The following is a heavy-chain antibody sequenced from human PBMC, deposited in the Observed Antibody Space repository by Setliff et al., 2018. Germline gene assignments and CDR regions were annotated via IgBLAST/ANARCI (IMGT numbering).Heavy chain of an antibody. Sequence: GGSLRLSCAASGFTFNAYSMNWVRQAPGKGLEWVSSISTSPYGRSYLYYADSVQGRFTISRDNAKNSLYLQMDSLRVDDTAVFYCVRGGGGHIVVATFDFDIWGHGTMVTVSS. J-gene: IGHJ3*02. D-gene: IGHD2-21*01. V-gene: IGHV3-21*01. CDR3: VRGGGGHIVVATFDFDI. CDR1: GFTFNAYS. CDR2: ISTSPYGRSYL.